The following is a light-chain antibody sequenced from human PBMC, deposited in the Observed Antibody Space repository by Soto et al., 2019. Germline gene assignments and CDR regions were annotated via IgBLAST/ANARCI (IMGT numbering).Light chain of an antibody. CDR3: QQYGSLWT. V-gene: IGKV3-20*01. CDR1: QSVSSSY. J-gene: IGKJ1*01. Sequence: EIVLTQSPGTLSLSPGERATLSCRASQSVSSSYLAWYQQKPGQAPRLLIYAASSRATGIPDRFSGSGSGTDFTLTISRLEPEDFAVYYCQQYGSLWTFGQGTKAEIK. CDR2: AAS.